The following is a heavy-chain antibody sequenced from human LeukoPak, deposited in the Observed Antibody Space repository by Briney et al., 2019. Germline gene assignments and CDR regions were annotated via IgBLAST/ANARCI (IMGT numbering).Heavy chain of an antibody. CDR3: ARDPEGHGYYFDY. J-gene: IGHJ4*02. V-gene: IGHV4-4*07. D-gene: IGHD3-3*01. CDR2: IHTSGST. CDR1: GGSTSNYF. Sequence: PSETLSLTCTVSGGSTSNYFCTWLRQSAGKGLEWIGRIHTSGSTIYNPSLKSRVSMSVDTSKNQFSLKLSSVTAADTAVYYCARDPEGHGYYFDYWGQGALVTVSS.